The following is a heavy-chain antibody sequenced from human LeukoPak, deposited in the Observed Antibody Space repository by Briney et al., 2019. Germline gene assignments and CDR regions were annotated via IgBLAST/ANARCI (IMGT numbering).Heavy chain of an antibody. J-gene: IGHJ4*02. Sequence: GGSLRLSCAASGCSFNDAWMSWVRQAPGKGLEWVGRIKRKTDGGTTDYAAPVKGRFSISRDDSKTSLYLQMNNLQTEDTAVYYCTTDTRRVVVPKWGQGTLVTVSS. CDR1: GCSFNDAW. CDR2: IKRKTDGGTT. V-gene: IGHV3-15*01. D-gene: IGHD2-15*01. CDR3: TTDTRRVVVPK.